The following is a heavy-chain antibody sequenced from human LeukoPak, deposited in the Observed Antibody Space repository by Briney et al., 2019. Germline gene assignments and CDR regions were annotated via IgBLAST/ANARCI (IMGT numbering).Heavy chain of an antibody. D-gene: IGHD2-2*01. CDR2: IYYSGST. J-gene: IGHJ5*02. CDR1: GGSISSGDYY. V-gene: IGHV4-30-4*01. CDR3: ARTLGYCSGTSCQTPNWFDP. Sequence: RSSETLSLTCTVSGGSISSGDYYWSWIRQPPGKGLEWIGYIYYSGSTYYNPSLKSRVTISVDTSKNQFSLKLRSVTAADSAVYYCARTLGYCSGTSCQTPNWFDPWGQGTLVTVSS.